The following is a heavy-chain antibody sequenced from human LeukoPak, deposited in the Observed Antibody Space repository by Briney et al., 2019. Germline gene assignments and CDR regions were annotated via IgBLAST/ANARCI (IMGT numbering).Heavy chain of an antibody. CDR3: ARDKANFPAAEIDY. V-gene: IGHV3-21*06. CDR2: ISYRSEYM. J-gene: IGHJ4*02. CDR1: GFALADYA. D-gene: IGHD6-25*01. Sequence: PGGSLRLSCAASGFALADYAMNWVRQAPGKGLEWVSSISYRSEYMFYADSVKGRFTISRDNAKSALFLQMNSLGAEDTAVYYCARDKANFPAAEIDYWGRGTLVTVSS.